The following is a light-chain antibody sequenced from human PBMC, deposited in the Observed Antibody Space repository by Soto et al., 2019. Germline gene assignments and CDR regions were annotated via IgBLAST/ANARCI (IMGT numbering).Light chain of an antibody. J-gene: IGKJ2*01. CDR2: GAS. V-gene: IGKV3-20*01. CDR3: EQYGGSPLYT. Sequence: EIVLTQSPGTLSLSPGERATLSCRASQSVSSSNLAWHQQKPGQVPRLLIYGASTRAAGIPDRFSGSGSGTDFTLTISRLEPEDFAVYYCEQYGGSPLYTFGQGTKLEI. CDR1: QSVSSSN.